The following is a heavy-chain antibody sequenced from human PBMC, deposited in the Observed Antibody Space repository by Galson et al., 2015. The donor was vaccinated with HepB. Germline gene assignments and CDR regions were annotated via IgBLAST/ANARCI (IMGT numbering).Heavy chain of an antibody. CDR2: ISYDGSNK. V-gene: IGHV3-30*04. CDR3: ASRGYSSIGYYFDY. D-gene: IGHD5-18*01. Sequence: SLRLSCAASGFTFSSYAMHWVRQAPGKGLEWVAVISYDGSNKYYADSVKGRFTISRDNSKNTLYLQMNSLRAEDTAVYYCASRGYSSIGYYFDYWGQGTLVTVSS. CDR1: GFTFSSYA. J-gene: IGHJ4*02.